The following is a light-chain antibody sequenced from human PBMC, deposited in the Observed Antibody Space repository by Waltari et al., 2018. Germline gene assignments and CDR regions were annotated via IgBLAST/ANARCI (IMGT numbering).Light chain of an antibody. CDR3: LQQNSFPLT. Sequence: DIQMTQSPSSLSASVGDTVTITCRASQGIRNDLGWYQQKPGKAPKRLIFVASSLQSGGPSRFSGRGSGTEFTLTIYRLQPEEFATYYCLQQNSFPLTFGGGTKVEIK. V-gene: IGKV1-17*01. CDR1: QGIRND. CDR2: VAS. J-gene: IGKJ4*01.